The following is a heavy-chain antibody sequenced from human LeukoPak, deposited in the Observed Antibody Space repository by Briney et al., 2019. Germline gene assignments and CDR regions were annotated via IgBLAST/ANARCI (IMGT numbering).Heavy chain of an antibody. D-gene: IGHD5-18*01. CDR2: ISGSGGST. J-gene: IGHJ4*02. CDR1: GFTFSSYA. Sequence: GGSLRLSCAASGFTFSSYAISWVRQAPGKGLEWVSAISGSGGSTYYADSVKGRFTISRDNSKNTLYLQMNSLRAEDTAVYYCAKLGVDTAMVRSYFDYWGQGTLVTVSS. CDR3: AKLGVDTAMVRSYFDY. V-gene: IGHV3-23*01.